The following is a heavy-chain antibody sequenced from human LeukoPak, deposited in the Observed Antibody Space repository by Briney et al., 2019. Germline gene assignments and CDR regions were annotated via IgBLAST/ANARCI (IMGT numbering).Heavy chain of an antibody. CDR1: GGSISSYY. J-gene: IGHJ4*02. CDR2: IYTSGST. V-gene: IGHV4-4*07. D-gene: IGHD3-10*01. CDR3: ARDSGYGSGNDY. Sequence: SETLSLTCTVSGGSISSYYWSWIRQPAGKGLGWIGRIYTSGSTNYNPSLKSRVTMSVDTSKNQFSLKLSSVTAADTAVYYCARDSGYGSGNDYWGQGTLVTVSS.